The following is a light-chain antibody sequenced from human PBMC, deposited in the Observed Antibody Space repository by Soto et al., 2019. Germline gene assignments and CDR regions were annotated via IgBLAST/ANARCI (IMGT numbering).Light chain of an antibody. CDR2: GAS. J-gene: IGKJ4*01. CDR1: QSVSSY. Sequence: ELVMTSSPATQSEPPGERVTLSCRASQSVSSYLAWYQQKPGQAPRLLIYGASTGATGIPARFSGSGSGTEFILTISSLQSEDFAVYYCQQYSKWPLTFGGGTKVDIK. V-gene: IGKV3-15*01. CDR3: QQYSKWPLT.